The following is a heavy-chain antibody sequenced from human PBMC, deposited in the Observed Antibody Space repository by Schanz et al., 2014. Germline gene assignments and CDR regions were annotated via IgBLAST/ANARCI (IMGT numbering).Heavy chain of an antibody. CDR3: AKDGGCSSTNCHDFVVPELPFES. CDR1: GFTFSGYA. CDR2: ISGGVGST. Sequence: EVQLVESGGGLVQPGGSLRLSCAASGFTFSGYAMSWVRQAPGKGLEWVSRISGGVGSTPYGDSRMGRFFISRKNSNNTLYLQVSSLRGDDTALYYCAKDGGCSSTNCHDFVVPELPFESWGQGTLVTVSS. D-gene: IGHD2-2*01. V-gene: IGHV3-23*04. J-gene: IGHJ4*02.